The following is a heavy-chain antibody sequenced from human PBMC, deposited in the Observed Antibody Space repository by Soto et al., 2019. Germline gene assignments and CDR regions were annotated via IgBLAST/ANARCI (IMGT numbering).Heavy chain of an antibody. V-gene: IGHV1-8*02. D-gene: IGHD6-13*01. CDR1: RGTFRSYA. CDR3: ARRGYSSSWYYYYYYGMDV. CDR2: MNPNSGNT. Sequence: ASVKVSCKASRGTFRSYAISWVRQAPGQGLAWMGWMNPNSGNTGYAQKFQGRVTMTRNTSISTAYMELSSLRSEDTAVYYCARRGYSSSWYYYYYYGMDVWGQGTTVTVSS. J-gene: IGHJ6*02.